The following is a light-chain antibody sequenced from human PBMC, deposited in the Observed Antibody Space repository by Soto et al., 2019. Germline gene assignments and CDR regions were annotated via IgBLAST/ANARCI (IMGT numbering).Light chain of an antibody. V-gene: IGKV1-39*01. CDR3: QHYKSYSEA. CDR2: GAS. CDR1: QSINNY. Sequence: DIQMPQSPSSLSASVGDRVTITCRASQSINNYLSWYQQKPGKAPNLLIFGASTLQSGVPSRFRGSGSGTDFTLTISSLQPEDFATYYCQHYKSYSEAFGQGTRWIS. J-gene: IGKJ1*01.